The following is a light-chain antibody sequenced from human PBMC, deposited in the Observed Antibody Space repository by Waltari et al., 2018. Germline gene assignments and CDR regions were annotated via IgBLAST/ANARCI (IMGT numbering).Light chain of an antibody. V-gene: IGLV2-14*01. CDR2: EVN. CDR3: CSHAGSSTVV. Sequence: QSALTQPASVSGSPGQSITISCIGTSSDVGGYKYVSWYQQYPGKAPKLIIYEVNNRRSGVSNRLSGSKSGNTASLTISGLQAEDEADYYCCSHAGSSTVVFGGGTKLTVL. J-gene: IGLJ2*01. CDR1: SSDVGGYKY.